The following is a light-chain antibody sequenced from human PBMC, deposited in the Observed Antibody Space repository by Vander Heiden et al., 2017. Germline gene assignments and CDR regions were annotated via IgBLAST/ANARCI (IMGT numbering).Light chain of an antibody. Sequence: DIQMTQSPSTLSASVGDRVTITCRASQSISSWLAWYQQKPGKAPKLLIYKASSLESGVPSRFSGSRSGTEFTLTISSLQPDDFATYYCQQYNSYSFGPGPKVDIK. CDR1: QSISSW. J-gene: IGKJ3*01. V-gene: IGKV1-5*03. CDR3: QQYNSYS. CDR2: KAS.